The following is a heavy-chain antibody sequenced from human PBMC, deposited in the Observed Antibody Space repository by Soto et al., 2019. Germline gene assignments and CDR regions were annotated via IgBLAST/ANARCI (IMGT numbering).Heavy chain of an antibody. CDR3: ARLRWETENNWFDP. Sequence: SETLSLTCTVSGDSINSVDHYWSWIRQPPGKGPEWMGYIYHSGSTHYNPSLNSRLTISIDTSTNRFSLNLTSVTAADTAVYFCARLRWETENNWFDPWGQGALVTVSS. J-gene: IGHJ5*02. CDR2: IYHSGST. D-gene: IGHD1-26*01. CDR1: GDSINSVDHY. V-gene: IGHV4-30-4*01.